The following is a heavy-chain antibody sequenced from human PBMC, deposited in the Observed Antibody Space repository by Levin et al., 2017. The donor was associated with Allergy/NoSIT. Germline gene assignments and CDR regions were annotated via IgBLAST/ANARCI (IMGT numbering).Heavy chain of an antibody. V-gene: IGHV5-51*01. CDR2: IFPSDSDT. CDR1: GYSFTSFW. D-gene: IGHD4-23*01. CDR3: ARRDSDGSNSFDF. Sequence: GESLKISCQASGYSFTSFWFGWVRQRPGKGLEWMGLIFPSDSDTRVSPSFQGQIIMSVDKSINTAYLQWSSLKASDSAMYYCARRDSDGSNSFDFWGQGSLVTVSP. J-gene: IGHJ4*02.